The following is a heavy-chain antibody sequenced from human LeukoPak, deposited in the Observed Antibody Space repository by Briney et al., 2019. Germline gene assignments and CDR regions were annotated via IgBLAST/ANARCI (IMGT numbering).Heavy chain of an antibody. CDR1: GFTFSSYA. CDR2: ISGSGGST. V-gene: IGHV3-23*01. CDR3: AKMPVSYSSGWSTFDY. D-gene: IGHD6-19*01. J-gene: IGHJ4*02. Sequence: GGSLRLSCAASGFTFSSYAMSWVRQAPGKGLEWVSAISGSGGSTYCADSVKGRFTISRDNSKNTLYLQMNSLRAEDTAIYYCAKMPVSYSSGWSTFDYWGQGTLVTVSS.